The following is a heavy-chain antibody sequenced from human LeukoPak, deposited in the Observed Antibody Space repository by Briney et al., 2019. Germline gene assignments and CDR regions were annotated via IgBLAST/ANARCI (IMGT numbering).Heavy chain of an antibody. Sequence: GGSLRLSCAASGFTFSSYSMNWVRQAPGKGLEWVSYISSSRSTIYYADSVKGRFTISRDNAKSSLYLQMNSLRAEDTAVYYCARDGASFDYWGQGTLVTVSS. V-gene: IGHV3-48*04. CDR3: ARDGASFDY. J-gene: IGHJ4*02. CDR2: ISSSRSTI. CDR1: GFTFSSYS.